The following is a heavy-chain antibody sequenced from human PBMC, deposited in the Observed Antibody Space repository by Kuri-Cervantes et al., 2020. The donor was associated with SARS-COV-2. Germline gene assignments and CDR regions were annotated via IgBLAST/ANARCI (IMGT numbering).Heavy chain of an antibody. V-gene: IGHV4-59*11. D-gene: IGHD2-2*02. Sequence: SETLSLTCSISGGSLERHYWSWFRQPPGKRLEWIGYIYHTEKTSYNPSLESRVTISLDSSKNQFSLKLSSVTAADTAVYYCARGLGSPNCSSTSCYIATSFDIWGQGTMVTVSS. CDR3: ARGLGSPNCSSTSCYIATSFDI. J-gene: IGHJ3*02. CDR2: IYHTEKT. CDR1: GGSLERHY.